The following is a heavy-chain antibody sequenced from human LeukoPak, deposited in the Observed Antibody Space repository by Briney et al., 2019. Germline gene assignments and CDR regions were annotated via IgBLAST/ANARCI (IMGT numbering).Heavy chain of an antibody. V-gene: IGHV4-38-2*02. CDR1: GYSISSGYY. CDR3: ARDPRNAARPGQTSGGSLDYFDY. CDR2: IYHSGST. J-gene: IGHJ4*02. D-gene: IGHD6-6*01. Sequence: SETLSLTCTVSGYSISSGYYWGWIRQPPGKGLEWIGSIYHSGSTYYNPSLKSRVTISVDTSKNQFSLKLSSVTAADTAVYYCARDPRNAARPGQTSGGSLDYFDYWGQGTLVTVSS.